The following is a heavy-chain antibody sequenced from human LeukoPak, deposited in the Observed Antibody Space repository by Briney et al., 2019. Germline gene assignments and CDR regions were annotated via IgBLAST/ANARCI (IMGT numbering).Heavy chain of an antibody. CDR2: IKQDGSET. J-gene: IGHJ4*02. V-gene: IGHV3-7*01. CDR1: GFTFNNYF. CDR3: VRYLRNTIAGHYYFDY. D-gene: IGHD6-13*01. Sequence: GGSLRLSCAASGFTFNNYFMTWVRQAPGKGLDWMANIKQDGSETYYADSVKGRFTIFRENAKNSLYLQMNSLRAEDTAVYYCVRYLRNTIAGHYYFDYWGQGTLVTVSS.